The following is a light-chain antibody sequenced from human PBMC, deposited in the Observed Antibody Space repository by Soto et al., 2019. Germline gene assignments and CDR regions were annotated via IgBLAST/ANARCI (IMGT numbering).Light chain of an antibody. CDR2: GAS. V-gene: IGKV3-20*01. CDR1: QSVSGTY. CDR3: PQYNNWTRT. Sequence: EIVLTQSPGTLSLSPGERATLSCRASQSVSGTYLAWYQPTPGQAPRXLIYGASSRDTGIPDLFSGSGAGTEFTRTISSLKYEDVAVYYCPQYNNWTRTFGQGTKVDI. J-gene: IGKJ1*01.